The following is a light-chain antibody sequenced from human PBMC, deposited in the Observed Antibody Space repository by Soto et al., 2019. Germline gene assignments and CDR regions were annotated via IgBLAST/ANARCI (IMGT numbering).Light chain of an antibody. Sequence: ESVLTQSPGTLSLSPGERATLYCRASQSVSSSFLAWYQLKPGQAPRLLIYGASSRATGIPDRFSGSGSGKDFTLAISRLEPEDFAVYYCQKYDSSTWTFGQGTKVEIK. CDR1: QSVSSSF. CDR2: GAS. J-gene: IGKJ1*01. V-gene: IGKV3-20*01. CDR3: QKYDSSTWT.